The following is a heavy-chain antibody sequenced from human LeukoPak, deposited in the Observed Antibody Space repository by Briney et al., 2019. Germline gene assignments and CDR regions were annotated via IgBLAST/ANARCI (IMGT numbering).Heavy chain of an antibody. J-gene: IGHJ4*02. V-gene: IGHV1-18*01. Sequence: ASVKVSCKASGYTFTNYGINWVRQAPGQGPEWMGWISTYNGHTNYAQKLQGRVTMTTDTSTSTAYMELRSLRSDDTAAYYCARDGPRTSTNFDYWGQGTLVTVSS. CDR3: ARDGPRTSTNFDY. CDR2: ISTYNGHT. CDR1: GYTFTNYG. D-gene: IGHD1-14*01.